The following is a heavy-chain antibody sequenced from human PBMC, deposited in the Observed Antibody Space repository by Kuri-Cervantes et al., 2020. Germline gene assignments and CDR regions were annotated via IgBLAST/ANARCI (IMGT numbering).Heavy chain of an antibody. J-gene: IGHJ4*02. CDR3: ASNYGSGSYLGY. CDR2: ISYDGSNK. CDR1: GFTFSSYG. V-gene: IGHV3-30*03. Sequence: GGSLRLSCAASGFTFSSYGMHWVRQAPGKGLEWVAVISYDGSNKYYADSVKGRFTISRDNSKNTLYLQMNSLRAEDTAVYYCASNYGSGSYLGYWGQGTLVTVSS. D-gene: IGHD3-10*01.